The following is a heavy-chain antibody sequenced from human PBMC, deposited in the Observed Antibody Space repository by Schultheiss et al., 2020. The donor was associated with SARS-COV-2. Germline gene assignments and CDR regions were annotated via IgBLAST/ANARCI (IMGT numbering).Heavy chain of an antibody. CDR3: ARESVSGTNFDY. V-gene: IGHV3-48*03. J-gene: IGHJ4*02. CDR1: GFTFSSYE. CDR2: ISSSGSTI. Sequence: GGSLRLSCAASGFTFSSYEMNWVRQAPGKGLEWVSYISSSGSTIYYADSVKGRFTISRDNPKNTMYLQMNSLRVDDTGVYYCARESVSGTNFDYWGQGVLVTVSS. D-gene: IGHD6-19*01.